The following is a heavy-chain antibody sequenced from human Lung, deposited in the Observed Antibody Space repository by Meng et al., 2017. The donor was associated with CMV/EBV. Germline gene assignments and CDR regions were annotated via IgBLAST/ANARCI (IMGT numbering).Heavy chain of an antibody. CDR1: GYSFTGYY. Sequence: SVXVSXXSSGYSFTGYYLHWVRQAPGQGLEWMGWINPYSGATKYAEKFQGRVTMTRNTSISTAYMELNTLRSDDTAVYYCASSTSGVVIGILRRYNWLDPWGQGXLVTVSS. CDR3: ASSTSGVVIGILRRYNWLDP. D-gene: IGHD2-21*01. CDR2: INPYSGAT. J-gene: IGHJ5*02. V-gene: IGHV1-2*02.